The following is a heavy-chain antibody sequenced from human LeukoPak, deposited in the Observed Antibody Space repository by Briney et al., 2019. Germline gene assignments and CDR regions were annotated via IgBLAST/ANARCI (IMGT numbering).Heavy chain of an antibody. CDR3: TRVYVNTAMVKYYYCYMDF. Sequence: GGSLRLSCAVSGFTFSDSAMHWVRQASGKGLEWVGRIRSKANSYATEYAASVKGRFTISRDDSNITAYLQMNSLKPENTAVYYCTRVYVNTAMVKYYYCYMDFWGKGTTVTVSS. CDR1: GFTFSDSA. CDR2: IRSKANSYAT. V-gene: IGHV3-73*01. J-gene: IGHJ6*03. D-gene: IGHD5-18*01.